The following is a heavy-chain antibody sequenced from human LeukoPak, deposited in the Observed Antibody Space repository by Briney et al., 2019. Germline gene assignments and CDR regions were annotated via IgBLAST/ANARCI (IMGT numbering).Heavy chain of an antibody. D-gene: IGHD5-24*01. Sequence: PGRSLRLSCAASGFTFSSYAMRWVRQAPGKGLEWVSAISGSGGSTYYADSVKGRFTISRDNSKNTLYLQMNSLRAEDTAVYYCAKWPARTRRDGYNLEYWAQGTLVSVS. CDR1: GFTFSSYA. J-gene: IGHJ4*02. CDR3: AKWPARTRRDGYNLEY. CDR2: ISGSGGST. V-gene: IGHV3-23*01.